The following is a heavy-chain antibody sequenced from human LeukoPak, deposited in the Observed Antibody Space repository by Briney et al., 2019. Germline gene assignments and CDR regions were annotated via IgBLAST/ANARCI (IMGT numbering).Heavy chain of an antibody. D-gene: IGHD5-18*01. CDR2: IWYDGSNK. J-gene: IGHJ4*02. V-gene: IGHV3-33*01. CDR1: GFTFSNYG. Sequence: PGGPLRLSCAASGFTFSNYGMHWVRQAPGKGLEWVAVIWYDGSNKYYADSVKGRFTISRDNSKNTLYLQMNSLRAEDTAVYYCATTGYSYGKEIDYWGQGTLVTVSS. CDR3: ATTGYSYGKEIDY.